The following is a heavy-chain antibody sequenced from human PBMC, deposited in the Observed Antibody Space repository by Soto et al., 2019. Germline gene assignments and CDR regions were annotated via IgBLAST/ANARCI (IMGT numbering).Heavy chain of an antibody. Sequence: GGSLRLSCAASGFTFSSYAMAWVRQAPGKGLEWVSGISGGVTTYYADSVKGRFTISRDNSKNTLFLQMNSLRAEDAAVYYCAKGLGISRYLFDYWGQGTPVTVSS. J-gene: IGHJ4*02. CDR2: ISGGVTT. V-gene: IGHV3-23*01. CDR3: AKGLGISRYLFDY. D-gene: IGHD7-27*01. CDR1: GFTFSSYA.